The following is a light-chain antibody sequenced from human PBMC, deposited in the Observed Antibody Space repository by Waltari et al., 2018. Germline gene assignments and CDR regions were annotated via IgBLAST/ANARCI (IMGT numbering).Light chain of an antibody. CDR3: QQYHSTPLT. Sequence: DIVMTQSQDSLAVSLGERATINCKSSQSVLYSSNNKNYLAWYQQKPGQPPKLLIYWASTRESGVPDRFSGSGSGTDFTLTISSLQAEDVAVYYCQQYHSTPLTFGGGTKVEIK. CDR1: QSVLYSSNNKNY. CDR2: WAS. J-gene: IGKJ4*01. V-gene: IGKV4-1*01.